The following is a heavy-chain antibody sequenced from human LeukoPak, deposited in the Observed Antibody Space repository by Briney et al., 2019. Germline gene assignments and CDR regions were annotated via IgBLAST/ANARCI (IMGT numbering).Heavy chain of an antibody. CDR2: IIPIFGTA. D-gene: IGHD4/OR15-4a*01. Sequence: EASVKVSCKASGVTFSSYAISWVRQAPGQGLEWMGGIIPIFGTANYAQKFQGRVTITTDESTSTAYMELSSLRAEDTAVYYCAKVAGWTMADFDYWGQGTLVTVSS. V-gene: IGHV1-69*05. CDR3: AKVAGWTMADFDY. CDR1: GVTFSSYA. J-gene: IGHJ4*02.